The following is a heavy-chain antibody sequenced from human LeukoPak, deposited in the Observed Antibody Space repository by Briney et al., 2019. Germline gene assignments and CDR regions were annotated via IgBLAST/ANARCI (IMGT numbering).Heavy chain of an antibody. D-gene: IGHD2-15*01. V-gene: IGHV1-69*05. CDR3: ARDPGYCSGGRCSSAYFDY. CDR2: FIPIFATA. Sequence: GASVKVSCKASGGTFSNFAICWVRQAPGQGLEWMGVFIPIFATAIYAQNLQGRVTITTDESTSTAYMELSSLRSEDTAVYYCARDPGYCSGGRCSSAYFDYWGQGTLVTVSS. J-gene: IGHJ4*02. CDR1: GGTFSNFA.